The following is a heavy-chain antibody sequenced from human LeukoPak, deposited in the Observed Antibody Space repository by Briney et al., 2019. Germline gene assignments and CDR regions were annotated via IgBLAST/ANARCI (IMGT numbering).Heavy chain of an antibody. J-gene: IGHJ4*02. CDR3: AKDLRSRRPYYFDY. CDR2: IHTSGDT. D-gene: IGHD5-12*01. V-gene: IGHV3-53*01. Sequence: PGGSLRLSCAPSGLTGSHNYVSWVRQGPGEGLEWVSAIHTSGDTCYADSVKGRFTTSRDTSKNTLYLQMNSLRAEDTAVYYCAKDLRSRRPYYFDYWGQGTLVTVSS. CDR1: GLTGSHNY.